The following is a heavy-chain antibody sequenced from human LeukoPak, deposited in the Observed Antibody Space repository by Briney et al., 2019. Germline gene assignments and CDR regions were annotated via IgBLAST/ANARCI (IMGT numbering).Heavy chain of an antibody. J-gene: IGHJ5*02. Sequence: PSETLSLTCTVSGDSVTSNDYYWSWIRQSPEKGLECIGYMYYSGSTYYNPSLKGRLTISVDTSKNQFSLKLNSVTAADTAVCYCARGQAGYTYGYWFDPWGPGTLVTVSS. CDR1: GDSVTSNDYY. CDR3: ARGQAGYTYGYWFDP. V-gene: IGHV4-30-4*08. D-gene: IGHD5-18*01. CDR2: MYYSGST.